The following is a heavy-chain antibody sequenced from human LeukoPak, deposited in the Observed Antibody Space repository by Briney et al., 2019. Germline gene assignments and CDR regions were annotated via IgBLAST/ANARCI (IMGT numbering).Heavy chain of an antibody. CDR1: GGTFSSYA. V-gene: IGHV1-69*04. CDR3: ARPLQMAALDAFDI. Sequence: GASVKVSCKASGGTFSSYAISWVRQAPGQGLEWMGRIIPILGIANCAQKFQGRVTITADKSTSTAYMELSSLRSEDTAVYYCARPLQMAALDAFDIWGQGTMVTVSS. CDR2: IIPILGIA. D-gene: IGHD5-24*01. J-gene: IGHJ3*02.